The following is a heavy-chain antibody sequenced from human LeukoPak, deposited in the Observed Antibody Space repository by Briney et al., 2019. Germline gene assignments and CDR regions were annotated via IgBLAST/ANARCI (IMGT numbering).Heavy chain of an antibody. CDR3: ARGALDADSTSHYYYYMDV. CDR1: GGSISSYY. Sequence: SETLSLTCTVSGGSISSYYWSWIRQPPGKGLEWIGYVYYSGSTNYNTSLKTRVTISVDTSKNQFSLRLSSVTAADTAVYYCARGALDADSTSHYYYYMDVWGKGTTVTVSS. V-gene: IGHV4-59*01. D-gene: IGHD4-17*01. CDR2: VYYSGST. J-gene: IGHJ6*03.